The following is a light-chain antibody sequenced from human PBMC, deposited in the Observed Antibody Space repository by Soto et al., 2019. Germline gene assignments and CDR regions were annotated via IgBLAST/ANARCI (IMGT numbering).Light chain of an antibody. CDR3: QVGDGSVT. V-gene: IGKV3-20*01. J-gene: IGKJ4*01. CDR2: TTS. Sequence: EIVLTQSPDTLSLSPGERATLSCRASQSIDSRWLAWNQQKPGQAPRLRIYTTSSRATGIPDRFSGRGSGTDFTLTISRLEPEDFAVYYCQVGDGSVTFGGVTKVEMK. CDR1: QSIDSRW.